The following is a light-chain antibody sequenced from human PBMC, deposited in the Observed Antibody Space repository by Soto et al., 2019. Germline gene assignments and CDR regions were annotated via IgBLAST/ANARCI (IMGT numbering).Light chain of an antibody. CDR3: TSYTTSSTLV. Sequence: QSVLTQPASVSGSPGQSITISCTGTSSDVGLFNYVSWYQHHPGQAPKLMIYDVNNRPSGISDRFSGSKSGNTASLTISGLHAEDEADYFCTSYTTSSTLVFGGGTKVTVL. CDR1: SSDVGLFNY. J-gene: IGLJ2*01. CDR2: DVN. V-gene: IGLV2-14*01.